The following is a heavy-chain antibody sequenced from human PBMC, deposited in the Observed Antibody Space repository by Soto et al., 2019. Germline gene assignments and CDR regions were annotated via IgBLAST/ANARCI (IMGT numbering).Heavy chain of an antibody. CDR2: IYTGDSDT. V-gene: IGHV5-51*01. J-gene: IGHJ6*02. Sequence: GESLKISCKGSGYSFTSYWIGWVRQMPGKGLEWMGIIYTGDSDTRYSPSFQGQVTISADKSISTAYLQWSSLKASDTAMYYCARQYCSSTSCYTGDYYYYGMDVWGQGTTVTVSS. CDR3: ARQYCSSTSCYTGDYYYYGMDV. CDR1: GYSFTSYW. D-gene: IGHD2-2*02.